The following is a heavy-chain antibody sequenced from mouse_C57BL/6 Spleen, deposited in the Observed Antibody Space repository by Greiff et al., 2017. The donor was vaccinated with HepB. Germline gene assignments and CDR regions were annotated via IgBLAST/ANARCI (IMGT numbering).Heavy chain of an antibody. D-gene: IGHD2-4*01. V-gene: IGHV7-3*01. CDR3: ARSPYDYDGYAMDY. CDR1: GFTFTDYY. CDR2: IRNKANSYTT. J-gene: IGHJ4*01. Sequence: EVHLVESGGGLVQPGGSLSLSCAASGFTFTDYYMSWVRQPPGKALEWLGFIRNKANSYTTEYSASVKGRFTISRDNSQSILYLQMNALRAEDSATYYCARSPYDYDGYAMDYWGQGTSVTVSS.